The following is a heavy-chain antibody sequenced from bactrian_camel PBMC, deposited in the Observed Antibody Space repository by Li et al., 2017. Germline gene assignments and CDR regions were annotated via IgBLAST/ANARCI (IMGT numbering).Heavy chain of an antibody. CDR3: AAGTRIIVGDYCDGITA. J-gene: IGHJ6*01. CDR1: GYTGGRMC. CDR2: IDTVGGSI. V-gene: IGHV3S1*01. Sequence: QVQLVESGGGSVQAGGSLRLSCAASGYTGGRMCLAWFRRVPGKEREGVARIDTVGGSIVYADSVKGRFTISQASAKNTVTLQMNSLKPEDTAMYYCAAGTRIIVGDYCDGITAWGQGTQVTVS. D-gene: IGHD3*01.